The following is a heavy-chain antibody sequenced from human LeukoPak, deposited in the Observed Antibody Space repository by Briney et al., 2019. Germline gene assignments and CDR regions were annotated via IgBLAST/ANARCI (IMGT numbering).Heavy chain of an antibody. Sequence: SETLSLTCTVSGGSISSSSYYWSWIRQPAGKGLEWIGRIYTSGSTNYNPSLKSRVTMSVDTSKNQFSLKLSSVTAADTAVYYCARENYYDSSGYDYWGQGTLVTVSS. CDR2: IYTSGST. D-gene: IGHD3-22*01. V-gene: IGHV4-61*02. CDR1: GGSISSSSYY. J-gene: IGHJ4*02. CDR3: ARENYYDSSGYDY.